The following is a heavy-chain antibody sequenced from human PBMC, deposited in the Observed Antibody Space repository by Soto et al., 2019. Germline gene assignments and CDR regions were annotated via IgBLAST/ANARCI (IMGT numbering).Heavy chain of an antibody. CDR3: ARDPRRTGTYYLFAS. J-gene: IGHJ4*02. CDR2: VYHKGGT. D-gene: IGHD1-26*01. V-gene: IGHV4-4*02. Sequence: SETLSLTCSVSGGSISSSGSWSWVRQPPGKGLEWIGEVYHKGGTNYNPSLNSRVTISLDTSKNQFSLKLTSVTAADTALYYCARDPRRTGTYYLFASWGQGTLVTVSS. CDR1: GGSISSSGS.